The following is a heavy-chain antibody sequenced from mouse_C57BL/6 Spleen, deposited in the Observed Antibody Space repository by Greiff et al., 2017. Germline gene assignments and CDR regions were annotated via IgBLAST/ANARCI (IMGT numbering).Heavy chain of an antibody. V-gene: IGHV1-55*01. CDR3: ARGGFYYGNYGFDY. CDR2: IYPGSGST. Sequence: QVQLQQPGAELVKPGASVKMSCKASGYTFTSYWITWVKQRPGQGLEWIGDIYPGSGSTNYNEKFKSKATLTVDTSSSPAYMQLSSLTSEDSAVDYCARGGFYYGNYGFDYWGQGTTLTVSS. CDR1: GYTFTSYW. J-gene: IGHJ2*01. D-gene: IGHD2-1*01.